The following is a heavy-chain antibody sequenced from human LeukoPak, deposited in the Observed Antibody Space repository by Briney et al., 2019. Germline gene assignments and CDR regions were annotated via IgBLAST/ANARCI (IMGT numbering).Heavy chain of an antibody. Sequence: PSETLSLTCTVSGGSISSSSYYWGWIRQSPGKGLEWIGSIYYSGSTYYNPSLKSRVTISVDTSKNQFSLKLSSVTAADTAVYYCARASCGGGTCYDSRGWFDPWGQGTLVTVSS. D-gene: IGHD2-15*01. CDR3: ARASCGGGTCYDSRGWFDP. V-gene: IGHV4-39*07. CDR1: GGSISSSSYY. J-gene: IGHJ5*02. CDR2: IYYSGST.